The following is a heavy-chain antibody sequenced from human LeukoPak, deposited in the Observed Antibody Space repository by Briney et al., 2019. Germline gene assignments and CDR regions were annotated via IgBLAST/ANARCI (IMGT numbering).Heavy chain of an antibody. D-gene: IGHD2-15*01. CDR2: VSTSADT. CDR3: TRKTPGRTPFDY. CDR1: GFTFSIYA. V-gene: IGHV3-23*01. Sequence: GGSLRLSCLASGFTFSIYAMDWVRQAPGQGLKWVSAVSTSADTYYADSVRGRFTVSRDNSKNTLYLQMDSLRAEDTAIYYCTRKTPGRTPFDYWGQGTLVTVSS. J-gene: IGHJ4*02.